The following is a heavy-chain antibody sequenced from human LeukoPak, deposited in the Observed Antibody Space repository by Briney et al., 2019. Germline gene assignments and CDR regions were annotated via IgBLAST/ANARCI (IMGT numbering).Heavy chain of an antibody. Sequence: GGSLRLFCAASGFTFSASAMNWVRQAPAKGLEWVSSVNGGGSSTYYADSVKGRFTISRDNSRNTLYLQMNSLRVEDTAVYYCAKGPVVTLASWGQGALVTVSS. CDR1: GFTFSASA. V-gene: IGHV3-23*01. D-gene: IGHD4-23*01. CDR3: AKGPVVTLAS. J-gene: IGHJ4*02. CDR2: VNGGGSST.